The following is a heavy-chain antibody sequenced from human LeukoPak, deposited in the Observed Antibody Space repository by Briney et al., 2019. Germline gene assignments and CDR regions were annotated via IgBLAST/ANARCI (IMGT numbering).Heavy chain of an antibody. CDR2: ISRSGSTI. CDR3: ARDVAVAGTHFDY. V-gene: IGHV3-11*04. CDR1: GFTFSDYY. D-gene: IGHD6-19*01. Sequence: GGSLRLSCAASGFTFSDYYMSWIRQAPGKGLEWVSYISRSGSTIYYADSVKGRFTISRDNAKNSLYLQMNSLRAEDTAVYYCARDVAVAGTHFDYWGQGTLVTVSS. J-gene: IGHJ4*02.